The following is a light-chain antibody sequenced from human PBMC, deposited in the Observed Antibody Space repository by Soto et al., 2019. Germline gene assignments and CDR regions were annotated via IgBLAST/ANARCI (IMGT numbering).Light chain of an antibody. CDR2: EVS. V-gene: IGLV2-8*01. Sequence: QSVLTQPPSASGSPGQSVTISCTGTSSDVGGYNYVSWYQQHPGKAPKLMIYEVSKRPSGVPDRFSGSKSDNTASLTVSGLQAEDGADYYCSSYAGSINFGVCGTGTKVTVL. CDR3: SSYAGSINFGV. CDR1: SSDVGGYNY. J-gene: IGLJ1*01.